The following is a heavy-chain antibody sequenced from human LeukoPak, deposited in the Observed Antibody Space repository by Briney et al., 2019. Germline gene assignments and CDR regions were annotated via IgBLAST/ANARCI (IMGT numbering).Heavy chain of an antibody. Sequence: PGGSLRLSCAASGFTFSSYWMNWARQAPGKGLEWVSSIRQSGDITYYADSVKGRFTVSRDNSKNTLYLQMNSLRAEDTAVYYCAKYKSSSSWYDGEFDYWGQGTLVTVSS. V-gene: IGHV3-23*01. CDR1: GFTFSSYW. D-gene: IGHD6-13*01. CDR3: AKYKSSSSWYDGEFDY. CDR2: IRQSGDIT. J-gene: IGHJ4*02.